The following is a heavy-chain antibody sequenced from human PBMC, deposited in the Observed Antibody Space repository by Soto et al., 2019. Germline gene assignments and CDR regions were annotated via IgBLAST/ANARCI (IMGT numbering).Heavy chain of an antibody. D-gene: IGHD2-21*02. V-gene: IGHV4-31*03. J-gene: IGHJ6*02. CDR2: IYYRGST. Sequence: QVQLQESGPGLVKPSQTLSLTCTVSGGSISSGGYYWSWIRQHPGKGLEWIGYIYYRGSTYYNPSAMSRVTISVDTAKNPFALRLSSVTAADTAVYYCASVGGGDCHHGMDGWGQGTAVTVSS. CDR3: ASVGGGDCHHGMDG. CDR1: GGSISSGGYY.